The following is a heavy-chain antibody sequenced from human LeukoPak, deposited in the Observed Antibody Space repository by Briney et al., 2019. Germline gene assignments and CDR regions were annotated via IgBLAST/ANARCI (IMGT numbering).Heavy chain of an antibody. CDR2: IYYSGST. J-gene: IGHJ4*02. D-gene: IGHD5-18*01. V-gene: IGHV4-30-4*01. CDR1: GGSISSGDYY. Sequence: PSETLSLTCTVSGGSISSGDYYWSWIRQPPGKGLEWIGYIYYSGSTYYNPSLKSRVTISVDTSKNQFSLKLSSVTAADTAVYYCARDVAAMDSGFDYWGQGTLVTVSS. CDR3: ARDVAAMDSGFDY.